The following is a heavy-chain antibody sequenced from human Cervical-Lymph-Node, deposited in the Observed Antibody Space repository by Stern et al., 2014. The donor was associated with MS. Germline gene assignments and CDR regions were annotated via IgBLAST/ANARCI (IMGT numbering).Heavy chain of an antibody. CDR3: ARGVYYYDSSGYNDAFDI. V-gene: IGHV1-18*01. CDR2: VSAYNGNT. Sequence: VQPGPAGAEVKKPGASVKVSCKASGYTFTSYGISWGRQAPGQGLEWMGWVSAYNGNTNYAQKLQGRVTMTTDTSTSTAYMKLRSLRSDDTAVYYCARGVYYYDSSGYNDAFDIWGQGTMVTVSS. CDR1: GYTFTSYG. J-gene: IGHJ3*02. D-gene: IGHD3-22*01.